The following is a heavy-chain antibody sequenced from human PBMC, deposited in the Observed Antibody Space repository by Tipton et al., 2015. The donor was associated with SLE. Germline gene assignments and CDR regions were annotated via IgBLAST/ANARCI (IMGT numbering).Heavy chain of an antibody. CDR2: IHYSGST. J-gene: IGHJ4*02. V-gene: IGHV4-39*07. CDR3: ASRRGSWVDY. D-gene: IGHD1-26*01. Sequence: TLSLTCIVSGDSISSSSYYWGWIRQSPGKGLEWIGSIHYSGSTNDNPSLKSRVTISVDTSKNQFSLKLSSVTAADTAVYYCASRRGSWVDYWGQGTLVTVSS. CDR1: GDSISSSSYY.